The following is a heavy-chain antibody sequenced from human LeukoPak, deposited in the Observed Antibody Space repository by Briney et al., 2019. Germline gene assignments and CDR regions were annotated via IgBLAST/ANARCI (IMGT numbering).Heavy chain of an antibody. D-gene: IGHD6-6*01. CDR1: GFTFSDYY. J-gene: IGHJ4*02. V-gene: IGHV3-11*01. CDR2: ISSSGSTI. Sequence: PGGSLRLSCAASGFTFSDYYMSWIRQAPGKGLEWVSYISSSGSTIYYADSVKGRFTISRDNAKNSLYLQMNSLRAEDTAVYYCARDLRSSGRPYSSSSIQAGTDYWGQGTLVTVSS. CDR3: ARDLRSSGRPYSSSSIQAGTDY.